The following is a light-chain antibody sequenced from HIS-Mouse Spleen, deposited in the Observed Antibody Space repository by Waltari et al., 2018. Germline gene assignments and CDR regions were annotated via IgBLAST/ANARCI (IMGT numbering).Light chain of an antibody. J-gene: IGLJ2*01. Sequence: QSVLTQPPSVSGAPGQRVTISCTGSSSNTGAGYDVHWYQQLPGTAPNLLIYGNSNRPSGVPDRFSGSKSGTSASLAITGLQAEDEADYYCQSYDSSLSGSVFGGGTKLTVL. CDR1: SSNTGAGYD. CDR2: GNS. V-gene: IGLV1-40*01. CDR3: QSYDSSLSGSV.